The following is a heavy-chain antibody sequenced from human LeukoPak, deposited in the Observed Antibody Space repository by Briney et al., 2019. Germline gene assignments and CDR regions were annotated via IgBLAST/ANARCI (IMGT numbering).Heavy chain of an antibody. J-gene: IGHJ4*02. Sequence: GRSLRLSCAASGFTFSSYSMNWVRQVPGKGLEWVSSVSSSSSYIYYADSVKGRFTISRDNAKNSLYLQMNSLRAEDTAVYYCARAQYYDSSGYGSVGVSTLDYWGQGTLVTVSS. CDR1: GFTFSSYS. D-gene: IGHD3-22*01. CDR3: ARAQYYDSSGYGSVGVSTLDY. CDR2: VSSSSSYI. V-gene: IGHV3-21*01.